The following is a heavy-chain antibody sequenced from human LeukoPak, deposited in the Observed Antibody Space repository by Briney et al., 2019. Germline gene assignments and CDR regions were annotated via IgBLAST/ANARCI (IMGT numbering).Heavy chain of an antibody. CDR1: GGSISGNH. V-gene: IGHV4-59*01. CDR3: ARDQRTVGYYGMDV. D-gene: IGHD1-26*01. CDR2: IYYSGRT. Sequence: SETLSLTCTVSGGSISGNHWSWVRRPPGKGLEWIGYIYYSGRTNYNPSLKSRVTISVDTSKNQFSLKLRSVTAADTAVYYCARDQRTVGYYGMDVWGRGTTVTVSS. J-gene: IGHJ6*02.